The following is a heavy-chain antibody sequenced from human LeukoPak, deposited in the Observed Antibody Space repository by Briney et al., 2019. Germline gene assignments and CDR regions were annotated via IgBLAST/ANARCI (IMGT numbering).Heavy chain of an antibody. CDR2: ISGSGGST. Sequence: GGSLRLSCAASGFTFSSYAMSWVRQAPGKGLEWVSAISGSGGSTYYADSVKGRFTISRDNSKNTLYLQMNSLRAEDTAVYYCAKDHGSSRPLILPGFDPWGQGTLVTVSS. CDR1: GFTFSSYA. V-gene: IGHV3-23*01. J-gene: IGHJ5*02. CDR3: AKDHGSSRPLILPGFDP. D-gene: IGHD6-13*01.